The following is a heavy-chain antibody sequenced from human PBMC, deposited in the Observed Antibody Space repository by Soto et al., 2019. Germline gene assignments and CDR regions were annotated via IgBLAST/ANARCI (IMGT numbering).Heavy chain of an antibody. D-gene: IGHD1-26*01. J-gene: IGHJ4*02. CDR1: LFSLSTSGAG. Sequence: GPTLRNAPQTRTVTCTFSLFSLSTSGAGVGWIRQSPGKAPEWLALISWKDEKRYNPGLKSRLTITKDTSKNQVVLTMTDLDPVDTATYFCAHRYGGNYYRWYFDSWGQGTLVTVSS. CDR2: ISWKDEK. V-gene: IGHV2-5*01. CDR3: AHRYGGNYYRWYFDS.